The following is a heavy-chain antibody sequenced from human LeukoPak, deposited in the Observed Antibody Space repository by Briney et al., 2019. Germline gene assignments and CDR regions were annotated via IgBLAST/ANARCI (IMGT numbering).Heavy chain of an antibody. J-gene: IGHJ4*02. V-gene: IGHV3-21*01. CDR1: GFTFSSHS. CDR2: ISSSSSYI. D-gene: IGHD4-17*01. Sequence: PGGSLRLSCVASGFTFSSHSMNWVRQAPGKGLEWVSSISSSSSYIYYADSVKGRFTISRDNSKNTLYLQMNSLRAEDTAVYYCAKQGVGVTTSDYWGQGTLVTVSS. CDR3: AKQGVGVTTSDY.